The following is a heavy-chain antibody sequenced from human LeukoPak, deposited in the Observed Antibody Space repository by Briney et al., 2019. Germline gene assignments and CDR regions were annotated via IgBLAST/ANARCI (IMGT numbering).Heavy chain of an antibody. V-gene: IGHV3-30*02. J-gene: IGHJ4*02. CDR2: IRYDGSNK. D-gene: IGHD4-11*01. CDR1: GFTFSSYG. CDR3: ASHYMTTGSNPQPDY. Sequence: GGSLRPSCAASGFTFSSYGMSWVRQAPGKGLEWVAFIRYDGSNKYYADSVKGRFTISRDNSKNTLYLQMNSLRAEDTAVYYCASHYMTTGSNPQPDYWGQGTLVTVSS.